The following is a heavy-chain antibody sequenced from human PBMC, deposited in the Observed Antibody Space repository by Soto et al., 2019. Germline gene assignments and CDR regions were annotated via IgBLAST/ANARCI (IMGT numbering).Heavy chain of an antibody. CDR1: GYTFTSYD. V-gene: IGHV1-8*01. D-gene: IGHD3-16*02. CDR3: ALMITFGGVIDDAFDI. Sequence: QVQLVQSGAEVKKPGASVKVSCKASGYTFTSYDINWVRQATGQGLEWMGWMNPNSGNTGYAQKFQGRVTMTRNTSISTAYMELSSLRSEDTAVYYCALMITFGGVIDDAFDIWGQGTMVTVSS. CDR2: MNPNSGNT. J-gene: IGHJ3*02.